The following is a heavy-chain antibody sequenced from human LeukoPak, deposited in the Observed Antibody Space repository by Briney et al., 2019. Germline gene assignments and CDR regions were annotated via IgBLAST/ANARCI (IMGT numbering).Heavy chain of an antibody. CDR2: ISYDGSNK. CDR3: ARDRIVYSYGTHPVDY. V-gene: IGHV3-30*04. D-gene: IGHD5-18*01. Sequence: GGSLRLSCAASGFTFSSYAVRWVRQAPGKGLEWVAVISYDGSNKYYADSVKGRFTISRDNSKNTLYLQMNSLRAEDTAVYYCARDRIVYSYGTHPVDYWGQGTLVTVSS. J-gene: IGHJ4*02. CDR1: GFTFSSYA.